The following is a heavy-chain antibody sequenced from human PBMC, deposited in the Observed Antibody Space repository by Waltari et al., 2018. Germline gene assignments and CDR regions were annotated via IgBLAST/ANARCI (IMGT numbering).Heavy chain of an antibody. D-gene: IGHD4-4*01. CDR3: ARDDYSNYYYYGMDV. V-gene: IGHV1-69*08. CDR1: GGTFSSYT. Sequence: QVQLVQSGAEVKKPGSSVKVSCKASGGTFSSYTISWVRQAPGQGLEWMGRIIPHLRIANYEPKFQGRVTITADKSTSTAYMELSSLRSEDTAVYYCARDDYSNYYYYGMDVWGQGTTVTVSS. J-gene: IGHJ6*02. CDR2: IIPHLRIA.